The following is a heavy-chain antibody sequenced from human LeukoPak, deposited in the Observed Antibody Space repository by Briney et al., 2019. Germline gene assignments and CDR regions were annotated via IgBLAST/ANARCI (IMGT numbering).Heavy chain of an antibody. D-gene: IGHD3-3*01. CDR3: ASDITIFGVVIRNGY. V-gene: IGHV1-2*02. CDR2: INPNSGGT. CDR1: GYSFINND. Sequence: ASVKVSCKASGYSFINNDINWVRQAPGQGLEWMGWINPNSGGTNYAQKFQGRVTMTRDTSISTAYMELSRLRSDDTAVYYCASDITIFGVVIRNGYWGQGTLVTVSS. J-gene: IGHJ4*02.